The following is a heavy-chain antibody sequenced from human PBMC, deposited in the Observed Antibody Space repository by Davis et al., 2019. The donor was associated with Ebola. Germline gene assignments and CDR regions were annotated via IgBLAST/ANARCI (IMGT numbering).Heavy chain of an antibody. J-gene: IGHJ3*02. CDR3: AKTHYGGINDAFDI. CDR1: GFNFHDSA. D-gene: IGHD4-23*01. Sequence: SLKISCAASGFNFHDSAMHWVWQAPGKGLEWVSGISWNSGTILYADSVKGRFTISRDNADNSLYLQMNSLRPEDMALYYCAKTHYGGINDAFDIWGQGTMVTVSS. V-gene: IGHV3-9*03. CDR2: ISWNSGTI.